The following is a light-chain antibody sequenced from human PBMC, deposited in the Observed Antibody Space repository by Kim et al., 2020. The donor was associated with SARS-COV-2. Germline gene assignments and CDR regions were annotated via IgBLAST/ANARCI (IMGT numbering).Light chain of an antibody. V-gene: IGKV1-27*01. J-gene: IGKJ1*01. Sequence: ASIGDRVTIPCRASQDIANSLAWYQQKPGKVPQVLIYAAATLQSGVPSRFSGSGSGTEFTLTIGSLQTEDVATYYCQKYNSAPWTFGPGTKVDIE. CDR2: AAA. CDR1: QDIANS. CDR3: QKYNSAPWT.